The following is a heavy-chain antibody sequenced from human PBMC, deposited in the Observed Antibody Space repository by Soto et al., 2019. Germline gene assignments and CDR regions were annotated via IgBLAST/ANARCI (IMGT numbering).Heavy chain of an antibody. V-gene: IGHV1-18*01. CDR2: IGAYNGNT. D-gene: IGHD3-3*01. CDR1: GYTFTSYG. CDR3: ARDDSYDFWSGYHMLDY. J-gene: IGHJ4*02. Sequence: VSVKVSCKASGYTFTSYGISWVRQAPGQGLEWMGWIGAYNGNTNYAQKLQGRVTMTTDTSTSTAYMELRSLRSDDTAVYYCARDDSYDFWSGYHMLDYWGQGTLVTVSS.